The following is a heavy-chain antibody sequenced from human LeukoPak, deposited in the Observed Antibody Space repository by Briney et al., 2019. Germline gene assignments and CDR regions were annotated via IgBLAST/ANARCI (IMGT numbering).Heavy chain of an antibody. CDR2: ISAYNGST. V-gene: IGHV1-18*01. J-gene: IGHJ6*02. CDR1: GYTFTSYG. CDR3: ARDTRYCSGGSCYSYYGMDV. D-gene: IGHD2-15*01. Sequence: ASVKVSCKASGYTFTSYGISWVRQAPGQGLEWMGWISAYNGSTNYAQKLQGRVTMTTDTSTSTAYMELRSLRSDDTAVYYCARDTRYCSGGSCYSYYGMDVWGQGTTVTVSS.